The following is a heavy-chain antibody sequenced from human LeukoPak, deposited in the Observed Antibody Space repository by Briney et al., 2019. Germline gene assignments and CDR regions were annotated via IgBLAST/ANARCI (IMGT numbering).Heavy chain of an antibody. CDR3: ARDKIVGPTTLDY. Sequence: PGGSLRLSCAASGFTFSGYWMSWVRQTPEKELEWVANIKQDESEIYYVDSVKGRFTISRDNAKNSLYLQMNSLRADDTAVYYCARDKIVGPTTLDYWGQGTLVTVSS. V-gene: IGHV3-7*01. J-gene: IGHJ4*02. CDR2: IKQDESEI. CDR1: GFTFSGYW. D-gene: IGHD1-26*01.